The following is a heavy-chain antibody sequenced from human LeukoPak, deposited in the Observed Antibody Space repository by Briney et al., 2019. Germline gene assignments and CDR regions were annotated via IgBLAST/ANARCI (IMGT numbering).Heavy chain of an antibody. CDR2: IYYSGST. CDR3: ARYSTSLGWFDP. V-gene: IGHV4-39*01. D-gene: IGHD6-6*01. Sequence: SETLSLTCTVSGGSISSSTYYWGWIRQPPGTGLDWIGSIYYSGSTYYNPPLKSRVTISVDTSKNQFSLKLSSVTDADTAVYYCARYSTSLGWFDPWGQGTLVTVSS. CDR1: GGSISSSTYY. J-gene: IGHJ5*02.